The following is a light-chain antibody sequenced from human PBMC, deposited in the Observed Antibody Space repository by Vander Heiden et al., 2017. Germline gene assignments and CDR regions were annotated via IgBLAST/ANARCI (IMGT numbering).Light chain of an antibody. J-gene: IGKJ2*01. CDR2: WAS. CDR3: QQYYTTPHT. V-gene: IGKV4-1*01. Sequence: DIVMTQSPESPLVALVERGIINCKSSLSVLHSSNNKNYLAWYQQKPGQPPKLLIYWASTRESGVPDRFSGSGSGTDFTLAISSLQAEDVAVYYCQQYYTTPHTFGQGTKLEIK. CDR1: LSVLHSSNNKNY.